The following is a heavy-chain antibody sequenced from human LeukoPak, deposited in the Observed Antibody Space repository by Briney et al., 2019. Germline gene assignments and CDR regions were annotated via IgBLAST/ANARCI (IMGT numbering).Heavy chain of an antibody. CDR1: GGSISTYY. Sequence: SETLSLTCTVSGGSISTYYWSWIRQPPGKGLEWIGYIYYSGSTNYNPSLKSRVTISVDTSKNQFSLKLSSVTAADTAVYYCARGDYYYDSSGHKGGVGYFDYWGQGTLVTVSS. V-gene: IGHV4-59*12. D-gene: IGHD3-22*01. CDR2: IYYSGST. CDR3: ARGDYYYDSSGHKGGVGYFDY. J-gene: IGHJ4*02.